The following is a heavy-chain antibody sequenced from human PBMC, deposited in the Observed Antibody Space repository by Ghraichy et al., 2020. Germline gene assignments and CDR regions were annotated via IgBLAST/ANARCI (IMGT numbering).Heavy chain of an antibody. CDR2: VHYSGSA. Sequence: SETLSLTCTVSGGSVSSYYWTWIRQPPGKGLEWIGYVHYSGSANYNPSLKSRVTMSVDTSKNQFSLKLSSVTAADTAVYYYASSNLGYCSGDSCYYAFDIWGQGTLVTVSA. CDR3: ASSNLGYCSGDSCYYAFDI. D-gene: IGHD2-15*01. CDR1: GGSVSSYY. V-gene: IGHV4-59*02. J-gene: IGHJ3*02.